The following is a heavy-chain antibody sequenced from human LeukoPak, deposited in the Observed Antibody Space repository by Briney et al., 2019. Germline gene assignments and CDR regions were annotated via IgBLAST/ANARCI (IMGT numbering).Heavy chain of an antibody. V-gene: IGHV3-7*01. CDR2: IKQDGSEK. Sequence: PGGSLRLSCVASGFSFTSYWMTWVRQVPGKGLEWVANIKQDGSEKYYVDSVKGRFTISRDNGKKSLYLQMNNLRAEDTAVYYCVRDGGDYGDYWGQGPLFTVSS. D-gene: IGHD4-17*01. CDR3: VRDGGDYGDY. CDR1: GFSFTSYW. J-gene: IGHJ4*02.